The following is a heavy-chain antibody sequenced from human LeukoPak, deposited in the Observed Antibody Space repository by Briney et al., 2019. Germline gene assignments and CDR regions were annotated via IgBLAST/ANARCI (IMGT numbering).Heavy chain of an antibody. V-gene: IGHV4-59*08. CDR2: IYYSGST. CDR3: ARHRGQVVPAATDY. J-gene: IGHJ4*02. Sequence: PSETLSLTCTVSGGSISSYYWSWIRQPPGKGLEWIGYIYYSGSTNYNPSLKSRVTISVDTSKNQFSLKLSSVTAADTAVYYCARHRGQVVPAATDYWGQGTLVTVSS. D-gene: IGHD2-2*01. CDR1: GGSISSYY.